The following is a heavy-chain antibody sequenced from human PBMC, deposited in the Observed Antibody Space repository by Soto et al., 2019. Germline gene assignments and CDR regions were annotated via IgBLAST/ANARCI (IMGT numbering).Heavy chain of an antibody. J-gene: IGHJ6*02. CDR1: GLTFSGYW. Sequence: GGSLRLSCAASGLTFSGYWMHWVRQAPGKGLVWVSQISSDGTDTTYADSVKGRFTVSRDNPESTLYLEMSSVRAEDTGVYYCARGSEVYYYYYGMDVWGQGTTVTVSS. V-gene: IGHV3-74*03. CDR3: ARGSEVYYYYYGMDV. CDR2: ISSDGTDT.